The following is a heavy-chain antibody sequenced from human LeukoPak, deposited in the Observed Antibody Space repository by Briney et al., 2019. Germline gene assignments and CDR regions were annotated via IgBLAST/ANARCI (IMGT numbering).Heavy chain of an antibody. D-gene: IGHD4-17*01. V-gene: IGHV3-23*01. Sequence: PGGSLRLSCAASGFTFSSYAMSWVRQAPGKGLEWVSAISGSGGSTYYADSVKGRFTISRDNSKNTLYLQVNSLRAEDTAVYYCAKGSGDDYGDYGFGYYFDYWGQGTLVTVSS. CDR3: AKGSGDDYGDYGFGYYFDY. CDR1: GFTFSSYA. J-gene: IGHJ4*02. CDR2: ISGSGGST.